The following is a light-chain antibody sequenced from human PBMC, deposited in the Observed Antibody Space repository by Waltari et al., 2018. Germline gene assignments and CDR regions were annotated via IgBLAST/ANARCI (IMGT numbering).Light chain of an antibody. CDR3: QQYYSDPLT. V-gene: IGKV1-8*01. J-gene: IGKJ4*01. CDR2: AAS. Sequence: AIRMTQFPSSFPASTGDRFTITCRASQHVSGYLAWYQQKPGQAPRLLIYAASTLQTGVPSRVSGSVSGTDFTLIISCLQAEDFAIYFCQQYYSDPLTFGGGTKVEIK. CDR1: QHVSGY.